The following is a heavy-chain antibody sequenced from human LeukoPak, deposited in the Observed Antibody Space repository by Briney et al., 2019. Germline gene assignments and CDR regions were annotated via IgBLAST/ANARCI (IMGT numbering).Heavy chain of an antibody. Sequence: GGSLRLSCAASGFSFSDYGMHWVRQAPGKGLEWVAVIWYDGSIKNYADSVEGRLTIPRDNSNNMLYLQMHSLRVEDTAVYYCARDAASDGSHYGMDVWGEGTTVIVSS. CDR1: GFSFSDYG. V-gene: IGHV3-33*01. D-gene: IGHD5-24*01. J-gene: IGHJ6*04. CDR2: IWYDGSIK. CDR3: ARDAASDGSHYGMDV.